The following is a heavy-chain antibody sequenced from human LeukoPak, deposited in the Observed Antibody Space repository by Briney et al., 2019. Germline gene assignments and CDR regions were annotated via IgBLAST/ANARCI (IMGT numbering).Heavy chain of an antibody. CDR3: ARVCNDLWSGYYRNWFDP. D-gene: IGHD3-3*01. CDR1: GGSFSGYY. Sequence: PSETLSLTCAVYGGSFSGYYWSWIRQPPGKGLEWIGEINHSGSTNYSPSLKSRVTISVDTSKNQFSLKLSSVTAADTAVYYCARVCNDLWSGYYRNWFDPWGQGTLVTVSS. V-gene: IGHV4-34*01. J-gene: IGHJ5*02. CDR2: INHSGST.